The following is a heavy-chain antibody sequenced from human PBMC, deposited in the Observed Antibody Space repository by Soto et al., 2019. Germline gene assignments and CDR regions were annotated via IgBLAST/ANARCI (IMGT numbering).Heavy chain of an antibody. Sequence: QVQLQESGPGLVKPSQTLSLTCTVSGGSISSGGYYWSWIRQHPGKGLEWIGYIYYSGSTYYNPSLKSRVTMSVDTSKNQFSLKLSSVTAADTAVYYCARSYYYDSSGYYPPDYWGQGTLVTVSS. D-gene: IGHD3-22*01. CDR1: GGSISSGGYY. V-gene: IGHV4-31*03. J-gene: IGHJ4*02. CDR3: ARSYYYDSSGYYPPDY. CDR2: IYYSGST.